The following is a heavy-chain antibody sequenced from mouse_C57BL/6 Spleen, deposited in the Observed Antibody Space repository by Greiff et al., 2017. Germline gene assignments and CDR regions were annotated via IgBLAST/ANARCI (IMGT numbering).Heavy chain of an antibody. Sequence: VQLQQSGAELVMPGASVKLSCKASGYTFPGYWIEWVQQRPGHGLEWIGEILPGSGSTNSNEKFKGKATLPADTSSHTAYMQLSSLTPEDSAYYYCATGGREGYWGQGTTRTVSS. CDR3: ATGGREGY. J-gene: IGHJ2*01. D-gene: IGHD3-3*01. CDR1: GYTFPGYW. CDR2: ILPGSGST. V-gene: IGHV1-9*01.